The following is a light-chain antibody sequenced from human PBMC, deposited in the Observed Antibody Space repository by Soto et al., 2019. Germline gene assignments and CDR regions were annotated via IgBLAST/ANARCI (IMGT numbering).Light chain of an antibody. V-gene: IGKV1-39*01. Sequence: IQMTQSPSSLSASVGDRVTITCRASQSISSYLNWYQQKPGKAPKLLIYAASSLQSGVPSRFSGSGSGTDFTLTISSLQPEDFATYYCQQSYSTPIAFGQGTLLEIK. J-gene: IGKJ5*01. CDR2: AAS. CDR3: QQSYSTPIA. CDR1: QSISSY.